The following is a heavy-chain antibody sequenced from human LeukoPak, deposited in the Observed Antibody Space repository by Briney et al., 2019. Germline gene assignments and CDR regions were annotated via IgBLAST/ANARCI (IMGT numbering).Heavy chain of an antibody. CDR1: GFTFSSYA. V-gene: IGHV3-30-3*01. D-gene: IGHD6-13*01. J-gene: IGHJ4*02. CDR2: ISYDGSNK. CDR3: ARGPDMIAADFDY. Sequence: GSLRLSCAASGFTFSSYAMHWVRQAPGKGLEGVAVISYDGSNKYYADSVKGRFTISRDNSKNTLYLQMNSLRAEDTAVYYCARGPDMIAADFDYWGQGTLVTVSS.